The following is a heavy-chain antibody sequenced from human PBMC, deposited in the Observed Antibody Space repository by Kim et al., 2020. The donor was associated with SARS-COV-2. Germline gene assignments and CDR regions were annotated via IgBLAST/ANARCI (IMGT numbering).Heavy chain of an antibody. CDR3: AKAGVAGYYYFDY. V-gene: IGHV3-23*01. Sequence: YADPVKGRFTISRDNSKNTLYLKLNSRRAEDTAVYYCAKAGVAGYYYFDYWGQGTLVTVSS. D-gene: IGHD6-19*01. J-gene: IGHJ4*02.